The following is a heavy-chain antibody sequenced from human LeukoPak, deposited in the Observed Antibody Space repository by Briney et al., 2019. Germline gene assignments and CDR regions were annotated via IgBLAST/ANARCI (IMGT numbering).Heavy chain of an antibody. CDR1: GGTFSSYA. CDR2: IIPIFGTA. V-gene: IGHV1-69*05. D-gene: IGHD1-26*01. CDR3: ARSVGAELDDFDY. J-gene: IGHJ4*02. Sequence: ASVKVSCKASGGTFSSYAISWVRQAPGQGLEWMGGIIPIFGTANYAQKFQGRVTITTDESTSTAYMELSSLRSEDTAVYYCARSVGAELDDFDYWGQGTLVTVAS.